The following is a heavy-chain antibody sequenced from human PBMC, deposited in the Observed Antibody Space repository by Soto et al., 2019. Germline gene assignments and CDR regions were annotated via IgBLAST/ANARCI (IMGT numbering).Heavy chain of an antibody. J-gene: IGHJ4*02. Sequence: PGGSLRLSCAASGFTFSLYTMHWVRQAPGKGLEWVAVISHDGSDEYYADSVKGRVTISRDNSKKTLFLQFNSLRSEDTAIYYCSRDEHSGYRRIDYWGQGTLVTVS. D-gene: IGHD5-12*01. CDR2: ISHDGSDE. V-gene: IGHV3-30*04. CDR1: GFTFSLYT. CDR3: SRDEHSGYRRIDY.